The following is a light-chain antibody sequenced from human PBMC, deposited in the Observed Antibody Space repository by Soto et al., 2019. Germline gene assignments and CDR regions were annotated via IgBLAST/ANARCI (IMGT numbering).Light chain of an antibody. CDR1: QSINNAC. CDR3: QQYVTSPLT. CDR2: GGS. J-gene: IGKJ4*01. V-gene: IGKV3-20*01. Sequence: EIGLTQSQGKLSLSPGERATLFCRASQSINNACLAWYQQKPGQAPRLLIFGGSNRATGIPDRFSGSGSGTDFTLNISRLEPEDFATYYCQQYVTSPLTFGGGTKVEIK.